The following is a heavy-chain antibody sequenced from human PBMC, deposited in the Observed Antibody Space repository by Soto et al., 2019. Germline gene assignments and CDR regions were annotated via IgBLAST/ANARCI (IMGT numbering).Heavy chain of an antibody. V-gene: IGHV3-64*01. Sequence: EVQLVESGGGLVQPGGSLRLSCAASGFTFSSYAMHWVRQAPGKGLEYVSAISSNGGSTYYANSVKGRFTISRDNSKNTLYLQMGSLRAEDMAVYYWARGDSGYDLSPDYWGQGTLVTVSS. CDR3: ARGDSGYDLSPDY. CDR2: ISSNGGST. J-gene: IGHJ4*02. D-gene: IGHD5-12*01. CDR1: GFTFSSYA.